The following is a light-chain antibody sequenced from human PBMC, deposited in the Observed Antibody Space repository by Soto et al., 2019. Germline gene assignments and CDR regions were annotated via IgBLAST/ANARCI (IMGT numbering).Light chain of an antibody. CDR1: QSISTY. Sequence: EIVLTQSPATLSLSPGERATLSCRVSQSISTYLAWYQQKPGQAPRLLIYDVSNRATCTPVRFSGNGYGTDFTLTVSSLETEDFADYYCQQRTDWLWTFGQGTKVQLK. CDR2: DVS. CDR3: QQRTDWLWT. J-gene: IGKJ1*01. V-gene: IGKV3-11*01.